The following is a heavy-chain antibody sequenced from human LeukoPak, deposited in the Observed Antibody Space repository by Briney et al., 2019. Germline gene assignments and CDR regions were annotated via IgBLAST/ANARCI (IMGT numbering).Heavy chain of an antibody. CDR1: GFTFSSYA. CDR3: AKGRTPWTVTTAFDY. CDR2: ISGSGGST. Sequence: GGSLRLSCAASGFTFSSYAMSWVRQAPGKGLEWVSAISGSGGSTYYADSVKGRFTISRDNSKNTLYLQMNSLRAEDTAVYYCAKGRTPWTVTTAFDYWGQGTLVTVSS. V-gene: IGHV3-23*01. D-gene: IGHD4-17*01. J-gene: IGHJ4*02.